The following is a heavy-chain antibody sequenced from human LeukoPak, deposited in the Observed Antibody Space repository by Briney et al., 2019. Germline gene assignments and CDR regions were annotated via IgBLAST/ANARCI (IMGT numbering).Heavy chain of an antibody. Sequence: SVKVSCKASGGTFSSYAISWVRQAPGQGLEWMGGIIPIFGTANYAQKFQGRVTITADESTSTAYMELTSLRSEDTAVYYCARDATLYDSRAYYYLWWGQGTLVTVSS. D-gene: IGHD3-22*01. CDR1: GGTFSSYA. J-gene: IGHJ4*02. CDR3: ARDATLYDSRAYYYLW. CDR2: IIPIFGTA. V-gene: IGHV1-69*13.